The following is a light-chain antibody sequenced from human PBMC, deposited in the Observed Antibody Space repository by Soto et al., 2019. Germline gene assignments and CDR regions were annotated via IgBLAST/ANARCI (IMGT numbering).Light chain of an antibody. CDR3: QQRSNWPPRLT. V-gene: IGKV3-11*01. Sequence: EIVLTQSPATLSLSPGERATLSCRASQSVSSYLAWYQQKPGQAPRLLIYDASNRATGIPARFSGSGSGSDFTLTIISLEPEDFAFYYCQQRSNWPPRLTFGGGTKVEIK. J-gene: IGKJ4*01. CDR1: QSVSSY. CDR2: DAS.